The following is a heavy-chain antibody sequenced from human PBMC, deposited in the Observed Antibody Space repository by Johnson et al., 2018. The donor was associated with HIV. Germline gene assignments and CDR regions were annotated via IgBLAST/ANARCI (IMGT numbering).Heavy chain of an antibody. CDR2: IKSKTDGGTT. J-gene: IGHJ3*02. CDR1: GFTFRNAW. Sequence: VQLVESGGGLVKPGGSLRLSCGASGFTFRNAWMSWVRQAPGKGLEWVGRIKSKTDGGTTDYAAPVKGRLTISRDDSKNLLYLQMNGLKTEDTAVYYCTTMSALWFGDLHVFGDGFDIWGQGTMVTVSS. CDR3: TTMSALWFGDLHVFGDGFDI. V-gene: IGHV3-15*01. D-gene: IGHD3-10*01.